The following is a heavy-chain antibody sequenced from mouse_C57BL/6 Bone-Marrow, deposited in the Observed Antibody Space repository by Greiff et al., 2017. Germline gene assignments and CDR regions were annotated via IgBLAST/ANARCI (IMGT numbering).Heavy chain of an antibody. V-gene: IGHV1-82*01. CDR3: ASRTCYFDY. CDR1: GYAFSSSW. J-gene: IGHJ2*01. Sequence: QVQLKESGPELVKPGASVKISCKASGYAFSSSWMNWVKQRPGKGLEWIGRIYPGDGDTNYNGKFKGKATLTADKSSSTAYMRLSSLTSEDSAVYFCASRTCYFDYWGQGTTLTVSS. CDR2: IYPGDGDT.